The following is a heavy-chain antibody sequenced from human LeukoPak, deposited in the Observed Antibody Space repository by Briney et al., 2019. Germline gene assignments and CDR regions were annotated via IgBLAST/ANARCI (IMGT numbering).Heavy chain of an antibody. J-gene: IGHJ5*02. D-gene: IGHD6-6*01. CDR1: GYSFSNYW. V-gene: IGHV5-51*01. CDR3: ARQGFSARQMNWFDP. CDR2: VYPGDSDT. Sequence: KHGESLKISCKGSGYSFSNYWIGWVRQMPGKGLEWMGFVYPGDSDTRYNPSFQGQVTISADKSITTVYLQWSSLKASDTAMYFCARQGFSARQMNWFDPWGQGTLVTVSS.